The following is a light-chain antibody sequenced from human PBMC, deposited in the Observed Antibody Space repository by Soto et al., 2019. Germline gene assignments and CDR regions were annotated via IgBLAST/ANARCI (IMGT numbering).Light chain of an antibody. CDR3: GTWDSSLSTVL. V-gene: IGLV1-51*01. CDR1: SSNIGQNY. CDR2: DNY. Sequence: QSVLTQPPSVSAAPGQKVTISCSGSSSNIGQNYVSWYQQLPGTAPKLFIYDNYKRPSGIPDRFSGSKSDTSATLGITGLQTGDEADYYCGTWDSSLSTVLFGGGTKLTVL. J-gene: IGLJ2*01.